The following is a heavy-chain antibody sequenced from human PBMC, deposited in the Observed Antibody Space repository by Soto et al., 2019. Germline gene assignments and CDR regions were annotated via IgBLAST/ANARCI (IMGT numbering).Heavy chain of an antibody. CDR2: VTAKGGST. Sequence: EVQLLESGGGFVQPGGSLRLSCAATGFTFSVYAMTWVRQAPGKGREWVSAVTAKGGSTYSADSVKGRFPISRDNSKNTLFLQMNSLRAEDTAVYYCASLGVGDWANYYYYYGMDVWGQGTTVTVSS. CDR1: GFTFSVYA. D-gene: IGHD2-21*02. J-gene: IGHJ6*02. V-gene: IGHV3-23*01. CDR3: ASLGVGDWANYYYYYGMDV.